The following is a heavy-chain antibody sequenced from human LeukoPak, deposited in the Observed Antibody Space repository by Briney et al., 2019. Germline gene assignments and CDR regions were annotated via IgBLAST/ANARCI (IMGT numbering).Heavy chain of an antibody. J-gene: IGHJ3*02. CDR2: TYYRSKWYN. D-gene: IGHD2-2*02. V-gene: IGHV6-1*01. Sequence: SQTLSLTCAISGDSVSSNSAAWNWIRQSPSRGLEWLGRTYYRSKWYNDYAVSVKSRITINPDTSKNQFSLQLNSVTPEDTAVYYCARDLRVPAAIMRHDAFDIWGQGTMVTVSS. CDR1: GDSVSSNSAA. CDR3: ARDLRVPAAIMRHDAFDI.